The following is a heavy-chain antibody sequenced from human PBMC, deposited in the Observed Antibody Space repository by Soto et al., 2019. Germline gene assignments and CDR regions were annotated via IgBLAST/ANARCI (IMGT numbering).Heavy chain of an antibody. CDR2: INAGNGNT. Sequence: ASVKVSCKASGYTFTSYAMHWVRQAPGQRLEWMGWINAGNGNTKYSQKFQGRVTITRDTSASTAYMELSSLRSEDTAVYYCANSPLRSPGAFDIWGQGTMVTVSS. D-gene: IGHD4-17*01. CDR1: GYTFTSYA. J-gene: IGHJ3*02. CDR3: ANSPLRSPGAFDI. V-gene: IGHV1-3*01.